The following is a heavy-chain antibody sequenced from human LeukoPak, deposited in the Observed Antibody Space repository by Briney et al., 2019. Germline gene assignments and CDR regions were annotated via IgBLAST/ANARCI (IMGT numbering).Heavy chain of an antibody. D-gene: IGHD5-12*01. V-gene: IGHV4-59*08. CDR2: IYHSGNT. CDR1: GGSISGYY. CDR3: ARRTTVAPEYHFGS. Sequence: SETLSLTCTVSGGSISGYYWTWIRQPPGKGLEWIGYIYHSGNTNYNPSLKSRVTISLDMSKNQFSLKLTSVTAADTAVYYCARRTTVAPEYHFGSWGQGILVTVSS. J-gene: IGHJ4*02.